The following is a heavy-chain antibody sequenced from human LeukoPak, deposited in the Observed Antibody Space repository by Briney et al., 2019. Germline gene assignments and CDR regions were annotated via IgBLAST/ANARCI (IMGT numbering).Heavy chain of an antibody. J-gene: IGHJ4*02. CDR1: GGSFSGYY. CDR2: INHSGST. CDR3: ARQNPGSITMIVVVIN. Sequence: ETPSLTCAVYGGSFSGYYWSWIRQPPGKGLEWIGEINHSGSTNYNPSLKSRVTISVDTSKNQFSLKLSSVTAADTAVYYCARQNPGSITMIVVVINWGQGTLVTVSS. V-gene: IGHV4-34*01. D-gene: IGHD3-22*01.